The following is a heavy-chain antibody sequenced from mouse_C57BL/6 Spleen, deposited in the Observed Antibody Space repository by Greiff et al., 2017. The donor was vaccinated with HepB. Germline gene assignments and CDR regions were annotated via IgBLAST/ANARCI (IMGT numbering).Heavy chain of an antibody. D-gene: IGHD2-2*01. CDR2: INYDGSST. J-gene: IGHJ2*01. Sequence: EVHLVESEGGLVQPGSSMKLSCTASGFTFSDYYMAWVRQVPEKGLEWVANINYDGSSTYYLDSLKSRFIISRDNAKNILYLQMSSLKSEDTATYYCAREGMVRPFDYWGQGTTLTVSS. V-gene: IGHV5-16*01. CDR3: AREGMVRPFDY. CDR1: GFTFSDYY.